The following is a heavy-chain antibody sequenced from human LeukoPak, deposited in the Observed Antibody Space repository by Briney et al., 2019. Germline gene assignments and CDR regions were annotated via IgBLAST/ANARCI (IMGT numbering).Heavy chain of an antibody. Sequence: GGSLRLLYAPSRSTSIGDILHRGAQAPGKGLEWVSSISRRSSYIFYADSVKGRFTISRDNAKKSLYLQMNSLRAEDTVVYYCASGVNYFDYLGQGTLVSVSS. J-gene: IGHJ4*02. CDR2: ISRRSSYI. V-gene: IGHV3-21*01. D-gene: IGHD3-3*01. CDR3: ASGVNYFDY. CDR1: RSTSIGDI.